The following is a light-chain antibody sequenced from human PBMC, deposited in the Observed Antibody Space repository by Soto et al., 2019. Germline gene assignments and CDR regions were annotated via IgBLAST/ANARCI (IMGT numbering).Light chain of an antibody. V-gene: IGLV2-23*02. CDR2: EVT. CDR3: FSYAGSAIYVV. CDR1: SSDVGTYNL. Sequence: QSALTQPASVSASPGQSITISCTGTSSDVGTYNLVSWYQQHPGKAPKLIIYEVTRRPSGISNRFSGSKSGNTASLTVSGLRSEDGGDYYCFSYAGSAIYVVSGGGPKL. J-gene: IGLJ2*01.